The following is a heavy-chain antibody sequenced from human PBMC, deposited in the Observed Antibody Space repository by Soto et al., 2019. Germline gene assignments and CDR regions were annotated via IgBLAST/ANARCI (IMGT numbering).Heavy chain of an antibody. V-gene: IGHV3-11*01. J-gene: IGHJ6*02. CDR2: ISSSGSTI. D-gene: IGHD3-3*01. CDR1: GFTFSDYY. Sequence: QVQLVESGGGLVKPGGSLRLSCAASGFTFSDYYMSWIRQAPGKGLEWVSYISSSGSTIYYADSVKGRFTISRDNAKNELYLQMNSLRAEDTAVYYWAIDYDLWSGYPPDYGMDVWGQGTTVTVSS. CDR3: AIDYDLWSGYPPDYGMDV.